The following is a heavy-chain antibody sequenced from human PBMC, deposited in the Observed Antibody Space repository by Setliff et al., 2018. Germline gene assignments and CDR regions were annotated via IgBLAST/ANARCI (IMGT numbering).Heavy chain of an antibody. CDR3: ARGVSSGYYYDAAFDI. J-gene: IGHJ3*02. CDR2: ISSTSSYI. Sequence: GGSLRLSCAASGLTFSSYSMNWVRQAPGKGLEWVSSISSTSSYIYYADSVKGRFTISRDNAKNSLYLQMNSLRAEDTAVYYCARGVSSGYYYDAAFDIWGQGTMVTVSS. D-gene: IGHD3-22*01. V-gene: IGHV3-21*01. CDR1: GLTFSSYS.